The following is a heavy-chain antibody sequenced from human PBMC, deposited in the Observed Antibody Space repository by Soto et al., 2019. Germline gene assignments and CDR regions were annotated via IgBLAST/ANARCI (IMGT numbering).Heavy chain of an antibody. V-gene: IGHV4-34*01. Sequence: QVQLQQWGAGLLKPSEPLFLTCAVYGGSFSGYYWSWIRQPPGKWLEWIGEINQSGSTNYNPSAKSRGTISVDTSMNQLSLKLSSVTAADTGVYFCARPYSSSWSPFGQWAQGTLVTVSS. CDR1: GGSFSGYY. CDR2: INQSGST. CDR3: ARPYSSSWSPFGQ. D-gene: IGHD6-13*01. J-gene: IGHJ4*02.